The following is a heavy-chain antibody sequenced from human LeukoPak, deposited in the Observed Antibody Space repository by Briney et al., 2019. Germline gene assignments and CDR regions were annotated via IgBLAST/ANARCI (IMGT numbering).Heavy chain of an antibody. CDR2: IYPGDSDT. Sequence: GESLKISCRGSGYSFTSYWIGWVRQMPGKGLEWMRIIYPGDSDTRYSPSFQGQVTISADKSISTAYLQWSSLKASDTAMYYCARIRGLRFLEHYYYYYYMDVWGKGTTVTVSS. D-gene: IGHD3-3*01. CDR3: ARIRGLRFLEHYYYYYYMDV. CDR1: GYSFTSYW. V-gene: IGHV5-51*01. J-gene: IGHJ6*03.